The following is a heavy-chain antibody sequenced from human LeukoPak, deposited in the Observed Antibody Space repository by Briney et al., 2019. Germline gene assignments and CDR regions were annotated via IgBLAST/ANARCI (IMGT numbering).Heavy chain of an antibody. CDR2: IIPIFATA. J-gene: IGHJ3*02. V-gene: IGHV1-69*13. CDR3: ARVGGSLGNAFDI. Sequence: SVKVSCKASGGTFSSYAISWVRQAPGQGLEWMGGIIPIFATANYAQKFQGRVTITADESTSTAYMELSSLRSEDTAVYYCARVGGSLGNAFDIWGQGTMVTVSS. D-gene: IGHD1-26*01. CDR1: GGTFSSYA.